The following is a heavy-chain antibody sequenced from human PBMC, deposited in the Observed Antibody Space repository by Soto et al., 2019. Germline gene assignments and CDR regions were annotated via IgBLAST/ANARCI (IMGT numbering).Heavy chain of an antibody. J-gene: IGHJ6*02. Sequence: ASVKVSCKASGYTFTGYYMHWVRQAPGQGLEWMGWINPNSGGTNYAQKFQGRVTMTRDTSISTAYMELSRLRSDDTAVYYCARDPSHSSGCFRSYYYYYGMDVWGQGTTVTVSS. CDR3: ARDPSHSSGCFRSYYYYYGMDV. D-gene: IGHD6-19*01. CDR2: INPNSGGT. V-gene: IGHV1-2*02. CDR1: GYTFTGYY.